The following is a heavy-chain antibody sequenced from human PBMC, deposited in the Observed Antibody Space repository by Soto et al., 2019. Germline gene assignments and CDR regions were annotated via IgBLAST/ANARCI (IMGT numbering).Heavy chain of an antibody. CDR1: GFTFSSYA. D-gene: IGHD3-3*01. Sequence: GGSLRLSCAASGFTFSSYAMSWVRQAPGKGLEWVSAISGSGGSTYYADSVKGRFTISRDNSKNTLYLQMNSLRAEDTAVYYCAKTGGLRFLEWSYYYYGMDVWGQGTTLTVSS. J-gene: IGHJ6*02. V-gene: IGHV3-23*01. CDR2: ISGSGGST. CDR3: AKTGGLRFLEWSYYYYGMDV.